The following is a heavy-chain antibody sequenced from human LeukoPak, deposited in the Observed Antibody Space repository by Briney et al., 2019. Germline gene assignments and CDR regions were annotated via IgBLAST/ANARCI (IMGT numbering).Heavy chain of an antibody. Sequence: SSETLSLTCTVSGGSISSSSYYWSWIRQPAGKGLEWIGRIYTSESTNYNPSLKSRVTISVDTSKNQFSLKLSSVTAADTAVYYCARGKLERLVFDYWGQGTLVTVSS. J-gene: IGHJ4*02. CDR1: GGSISSSSYY. V-gene: IGHV4-61*02. D-gene: IGHD1-1*01. CDR3: ARGKLERLVFDY. CDR2: IYTSEST.